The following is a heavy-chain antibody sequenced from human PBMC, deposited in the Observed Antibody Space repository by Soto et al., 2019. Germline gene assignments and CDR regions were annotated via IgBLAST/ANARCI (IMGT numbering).Heavy chain of an antibody. D-gene: IGHD2-2*01. V-gene: IGHV1-18*01. J-gene: IGHJ5*02. CDR3: ARVVPGAEAWFGP. Sequence: QVQLVQSGGEVKSPGASVKVSCKTSGYTFSNYGITWVRQAPGQPLEWLGWISLYSDCTNYAHKFQGRVSMTTDTSSTTAYMELRSLRSDDTAVYYCARVVPGAEAWFGPWGQGPLVNVSS. CDR1: GYTFSNYG. CDR2: ISLYSDCT.